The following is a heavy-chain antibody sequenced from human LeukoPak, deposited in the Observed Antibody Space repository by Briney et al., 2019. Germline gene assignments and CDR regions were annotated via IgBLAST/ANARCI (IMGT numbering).Heavy chain of an antibody. J-gene: IGHJ6*03. CDR3: ARDSSDGDEYYYYYMDV. CDR2: ISGSGGTR. Sequence: GGSLILSCAASGFTFSSYSMNWVRQAPGKGLEWVAYISGSGGTRDYADSVKGRFTISRDSAKNSLSLQMNSLRAEDTAVYYCARDSSDGDEYYYYYMDVWGKGTTVTVSS. CDR1: GFTFSSYS. V-gene: IGHV3-48*01. D-gene: IGHD4-17*01.